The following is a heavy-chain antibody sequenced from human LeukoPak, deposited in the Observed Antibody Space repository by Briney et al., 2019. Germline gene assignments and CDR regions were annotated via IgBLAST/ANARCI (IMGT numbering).Heavy chain of an antibody. D-gene: IGHD3-22*01. CDR3: ASSPRITMIVA. Sequence: PSETPSLTCAVYGGSFSGYYWSWLRQPPGKGLEWIGEINHSGSTNYNPSLKSRVTISVDTSKNQFSLKLSSVTAADTAVYYCASSPRITMIVAWGQGTLVTVSS. CDR2: INHSGST. CDR1: GGSFSGYY. V-gene: IGHV4-34*01. J-gene: IGHJ5*02.